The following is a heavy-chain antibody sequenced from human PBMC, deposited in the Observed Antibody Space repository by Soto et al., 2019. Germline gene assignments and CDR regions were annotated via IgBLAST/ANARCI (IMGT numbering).Heavy chain of an antibody. D-gene: IGHD2-15*01. J-gene: IGHJ4*02. CDR3: ARGQVVAAQH. CDR1: GGSISSGGYS. V-gene: IGHV4-30-2*01. Sequence: PSETLSLTCAVSGGSISSGGYSWSWIRQPPGKGLEWVGFIYHSGIIRYNPSLQSRVTTSVDRSKNQFSLKLSSVTAADTAVYYCARGQVVAAQHWGQGTLVTVSS. CDR2: IYHSGII.